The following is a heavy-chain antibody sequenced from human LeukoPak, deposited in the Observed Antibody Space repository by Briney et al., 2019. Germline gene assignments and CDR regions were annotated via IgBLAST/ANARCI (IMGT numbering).Heavy chain of an antibody. V-gene: IGHV3-48*04. D-gene: IGHD3-10*01. Sequence: PGGSLRLSCEASGFTFSTYWMNWVRQAPGKGLEWVSYISSSGSTIYYADSVKGRFTISRDNAKNSLYLQMNSLRAEDTAMYYCAKQYDSGGLDDYWGQGTLVTVSS. CDR2: ISSSGSTI. CDR3: AKQYDSGGLDDY. CDR1: GFTFSTYW. J-gene: IGHJ4*02.